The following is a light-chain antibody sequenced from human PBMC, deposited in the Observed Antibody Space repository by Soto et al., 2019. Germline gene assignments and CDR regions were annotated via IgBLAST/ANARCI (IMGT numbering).Light chain of an antibody. Sequence: QSALTQPASVSGSPGQSITLSCTGTSSDIGGYIYVSWYQHHPGKAPKLLIYDVSNRPSGVSNRFSGSKSGNTASLTISGLQVEDEADYFCSTYTSSRTRFGGGTQLTVL. CDR1: SSDIGGYIY. J-gene: IGLJ2*01. CDR2: DVS. V-gene: IGLV2-14*03. CDR3: STYTSSRTR.